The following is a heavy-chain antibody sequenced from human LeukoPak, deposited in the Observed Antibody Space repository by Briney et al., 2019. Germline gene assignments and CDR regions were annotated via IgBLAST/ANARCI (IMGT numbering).Heavy chain of an antibody. CDR1: GFTFSSYG. V-gene: IGHV3-33*01. CDR3: AREGGEHCSGGSCYSSPHDY. CDR2: IWYDGSNK. J-gene: IGHJ4*02. Sequence: PGGSLRLSCAASGFTFSSYGMHWVRQAPGKGPEWVAVIWYDGSNKYYADSVKGRFTISRDNSKNTLYLQMNSLRAEDTAVYYCAREGGEHCSGGSCYSSPHDYWGQGTLVTVSS. D-gene: IGHD2-15*01.